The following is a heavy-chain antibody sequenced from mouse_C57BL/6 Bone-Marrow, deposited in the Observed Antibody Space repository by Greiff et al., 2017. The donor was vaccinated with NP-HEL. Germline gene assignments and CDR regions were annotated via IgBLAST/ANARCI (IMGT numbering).Heavy chain of an antibody. D-gene: IGHD1-1*01. J-gene: IGHJ4*01. V-gene: IGHV1-20*01. CDR1: GYSFTGYF. CDR3: ARRYGSSLYAMDY. CDR2: INPYNGDT. Sequence: VQLQQSGPELVKPGDSVKISCKASGYSFTGYFMNWVMQSHGKSLEWIGRINPYNGDTFYNQKFKGKATLTVDKSSSTAHMELRSLTSEDSAVDYCARRYGSSLYAMDYWGQGTSVTVSS.